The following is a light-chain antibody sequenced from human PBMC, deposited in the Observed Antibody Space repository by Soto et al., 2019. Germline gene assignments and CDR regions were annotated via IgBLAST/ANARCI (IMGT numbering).Light chain of an antibody. J-gene: IGKJ1*01. Sequence: EIVLTQSPGTLSFSPGERVTLSCRASQSVSGSYLAWYQQKPGQAPRLLIYGASSRATGIPDRFSGSGSGTDFTLTISRLEPEDFAVYYCQQRSNWPPWTFGQGTKVDI. CDR1: QSVSGSY. V-gene: IGKV3D-20*02. CDR2: GAS. CDR3: QQRSNWPPWT.